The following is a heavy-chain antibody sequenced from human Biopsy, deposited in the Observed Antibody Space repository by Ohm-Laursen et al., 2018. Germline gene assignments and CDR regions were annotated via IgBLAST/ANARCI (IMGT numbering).Heavy chain of an antibody. CDR3: ARGPSGVATIG. CDR1: GFTVYNNC. J-gene: IGHJ4*02. CDR2: ISHDASSE. D-gene: IGHD5-24*01. Sequence: SLRLSCAASGFTVYNNCMTWVRQAPGKGLEWVALISHDASSESYADSVRGRFTISRDNSQNTLYLQMNGLKPEDTAVYYCARGPSGVATIGRGQGTLVTVSS. V-gene: IGHV3-30*03.